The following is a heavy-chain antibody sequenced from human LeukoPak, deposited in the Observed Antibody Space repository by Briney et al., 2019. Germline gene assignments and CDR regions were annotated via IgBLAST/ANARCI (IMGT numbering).Heavy chain of an antibody. Sequence: SGTLSLTCAVSGGSISSSNWWSWVRQPPGKGLEWIGEIYHSGSTNYNPSLKSRVTISVDKSKNQFSLKLSSVTAADTAVYYCASIQYYYDSSEDYWGQGTLVTVSS. CDR3: ASIQYYYDSSEDY. CDR2: IYHSGST. J-gene: IGHJ4*02. CDR1: GGSISSSNW. D-gene: IGHD3-22*01. V-gene: IGHV4-4*02.